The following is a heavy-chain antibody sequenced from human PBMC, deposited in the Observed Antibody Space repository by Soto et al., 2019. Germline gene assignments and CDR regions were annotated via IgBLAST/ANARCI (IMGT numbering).Heavy chain of an antibody. Sequence: LETLYLTCSVSGVSMRNSYWTWIRQSAGKGLEWIGRISTSGNTNYNPSLNSRLTMSVDTSKNQVSLKLTSVTAADTAVYYCARGGGVPALGDPWGQGTLVTVSS. CDR2: ISTSGNT. D-gene: IGHD3-16*01. CDR1: GVSMRNSY. J-gene: IGHJ5*02. CDR3: ARGGGVPALGDP. V-gene: IGHV4-4*07.